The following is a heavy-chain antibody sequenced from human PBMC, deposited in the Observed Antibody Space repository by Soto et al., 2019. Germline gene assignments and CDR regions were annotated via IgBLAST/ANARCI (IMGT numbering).Heavy chain of an antibody. CDR3: ARAHYGDYGYGMDV. CDR2: IYHSGTT. V-gene: IGHV4-30-2*01. D-gene: IGHD4-17*01. Sequence: QLQLQESGSGLVKPSQTLSLTCAVSGGSISSGGYSWSWIRQPPGKGLEWIRYIYHSGTTYYNPSLQSRVTISVDRSKNQFSLKLSSVTAADTAVYYCARAHYGDYGYGMDVWGQGTTVTVSS. CDR1: GGSISSGGYS. J-gene: IGHJ6*02.